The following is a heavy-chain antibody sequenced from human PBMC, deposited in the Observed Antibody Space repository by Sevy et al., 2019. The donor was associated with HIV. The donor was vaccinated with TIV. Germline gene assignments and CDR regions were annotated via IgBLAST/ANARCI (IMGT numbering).Heavy chain of an antibody. V-gene: IGHV1-2*02. J-gene: IGHJ6*03. CDR1: GYTFTGYY. Sequence: ASVKVSCKASGYTFTGYYMHWVRQAPGQGLEWMGWINPNSGGTNYAQKFQGRVTMTRDTSISTAYMELSRLRSDDTAVYYCAREGVYCSSTSCYTGSRYYYYMDVWGKGTTVTVSS. CDR2: INPNSGGT. CDR3: AREGVYCSSTSCYTGSRYYYYMDV. D-gene: IGHD2-2*02.